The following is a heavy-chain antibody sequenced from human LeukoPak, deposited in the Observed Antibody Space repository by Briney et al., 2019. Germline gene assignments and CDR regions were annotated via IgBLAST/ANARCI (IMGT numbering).Heavy chain of an antibody. J-gene: IGHJ4*02. CDR1: GFTFRNYA. D-gene: IGHD4-17*01. CDR2: ISGSGGST. CDR3: AKDRHYGDYEEGPRVFDY. V-gene: IGHV3-23*01. Sequence: SGGSLRLSCAASGFTFRNYAMTWVRQAPGKGLEWVSAISGSGGSTYYADSVKGRFTISRDNSKNTLYLQMNSLRAEDTAVYYCAKDRHYGDYEEGPRVFDYWGQGTLVTVSS.